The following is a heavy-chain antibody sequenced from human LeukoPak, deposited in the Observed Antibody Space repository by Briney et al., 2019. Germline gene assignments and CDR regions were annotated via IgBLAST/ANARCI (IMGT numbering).Heavy chain of an antibody. CDR2: IYHSGST. V-gene: IGHV4-38-2*02. Sequence: SETLSLTCSVSGYSISSDYYWGWIRQPPGKGLEWIGTIYHSGSTCYSPSLKSRVTISVDTSKNQFSLKLSSVTAADTAIYYCATAANMYYFDYWGQGTLVTVSS. CDR1: GYSISSDYY. J-gene: IGHJ4*02. CDR3: ATAANMYYFDY.